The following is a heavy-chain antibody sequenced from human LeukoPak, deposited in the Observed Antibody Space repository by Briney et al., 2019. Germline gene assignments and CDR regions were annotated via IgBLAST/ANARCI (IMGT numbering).Heavy chain of an antibody. Sequence: HAGGSLRLSCAASGFTVSSNYMSWVRQAPGKGLEWVPVIYSGGSTYYADSVKGRFTISRDNSKNTLYLQMNSLRAEDTAVYYCARTTIAAAGGGRNYYYYMDVWGKGTTVTVSS. V-gene: IGHV3-66*02. CDR3: ARTTIAAAGGGRNYYYYMDV. CDR1: GFTVSSNY. CDR2: IYSGGST. D-gene: IGHD6-13*01. J-gene: IGHJ6*03.